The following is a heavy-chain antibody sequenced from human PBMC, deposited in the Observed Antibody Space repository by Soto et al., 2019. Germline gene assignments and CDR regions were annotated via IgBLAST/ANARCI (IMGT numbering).Heavy chain of an antibody. CDR3: ARERVNSKAVVVTAASTFYYYYGMDV. Sequence: GGSLRLSCAASGFTFSSYAMHWVRQAPGKGLEWVAVISYDGSNKYYADSVKGRFTISRDNSKNTLYLQMDSLRAEGTAVYYCARERVNSKAVVVTAASTFYYYYGMDVWGQGTTVTVSS. CDR1: GFTFSSYA. V-gene: IGHV3-30-3*01. CDR2: ISYDGSNK. D-gene: IGHD2-21*02. J-gene: IGHJ6*02.